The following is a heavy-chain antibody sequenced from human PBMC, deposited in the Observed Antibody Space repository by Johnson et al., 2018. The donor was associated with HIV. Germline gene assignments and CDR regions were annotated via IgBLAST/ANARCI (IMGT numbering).Heavy chain of an antibody. CDR3: ARSYCSGGSCYLGAFDI. CDR1: GFTFSSYD. V-gene: IGHV3-13*01. D-gene: IGHD2-15*01. Sequence: QLVESGGGLVKPGGSLRLSCAASGFTFSSYDMHWVRQATGKGLEWVSAIGTAGDTYYPGSVKGRFTISRENAKNSLYLQMNSLRAGDTAVYYCARSYCSGGSCYLGAFDIWGQGTMVTVSS. CDR2: IGTAGDT. J-gene: IGHJ3*02.